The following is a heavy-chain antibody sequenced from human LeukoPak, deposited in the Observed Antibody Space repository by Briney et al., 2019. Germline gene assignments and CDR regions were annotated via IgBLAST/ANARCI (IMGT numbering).Heavy chain of an antibody. D-gene: IGHD6-19*01. V-gene: IGHV1-46*01. CDR1: GYTFTSYY. CDR2: INPSGGST. CDR3: ARDGKEIAVAGDYYYYYMDV. Sequence: ASVTVSFKAPGYTFTSYYMHWVRQAPGQGLEWMGIINPSGGSTSYAQKFQGRVTMTRDMSTSTVYMELSSLRSEDTAVYYCARDGKEIAVAGDYYYYYMDVWGKGATVTVSS. J-gene: IGHJ6*03.